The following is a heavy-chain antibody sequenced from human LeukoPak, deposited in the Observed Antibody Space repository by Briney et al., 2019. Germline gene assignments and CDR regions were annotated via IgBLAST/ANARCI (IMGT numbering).Heavy chain of an antibody. CDR3: ARDSGAVAFDY. D-gene: IGHD6-19*01. J-gene: IGHJ4*02. CDR1: GYIFSNYA. V-gene: IGHV1-3*01. CDR2: IHVGNGNT. Sequence: ASVKVSCKASGYIFSNYAMHWVRQAPGQRLEWMGWIHVGNGNTKYSQGFQGTVTITRDTSASTAYMELSSLRSEDTAVYYCARDSGAVAFDYWGQGTLVTVSS.